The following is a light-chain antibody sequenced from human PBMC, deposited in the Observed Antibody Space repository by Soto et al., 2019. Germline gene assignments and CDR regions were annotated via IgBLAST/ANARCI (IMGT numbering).Light chain of an antibody. CDR2: DAS. CDR1: QSIGSW. CDR3: QQYNRYST. Sequence: DIQMTQSPSTLSASVGDRVTITCRASQSIGSWLAWYQRKPGKAPKLLIYDASDLQSGVPSRFSGSGSGTEFTLTISSLPPDDFATYYCQQYNRYSTFGPGTKVDIK. V-gene: IGKV1-5*01. J-gene: IGKJ3*01.